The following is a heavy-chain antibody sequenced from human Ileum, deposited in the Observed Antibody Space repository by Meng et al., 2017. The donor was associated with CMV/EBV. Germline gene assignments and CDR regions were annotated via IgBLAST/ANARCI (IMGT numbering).Heavy chain of an antibody. CDR1: AFTFGSYA. CDR3: AKSLTYFHYHGMDV. CDR2: ISGSGGTA. D-gene: IGHD4/OR15-4a*01. V-gene: IGHV3-23*01. J-gene: IGHJ6*02. Sequence: GGSLRLSCAASAFTFGSYAMSWVRQAPGKGLEWVSSISGSGGTAYYADSVKGRFTISRDNSKNTLYLQMDSLRAEDTAVYYCAKSLTYFHYHGMDVWGQGTTVTVSS.